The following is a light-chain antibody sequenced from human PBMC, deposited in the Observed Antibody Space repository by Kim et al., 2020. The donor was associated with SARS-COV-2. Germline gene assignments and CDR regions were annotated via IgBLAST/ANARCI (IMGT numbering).Light chain of an antibody. CDR3: AVWDDSLKQGV. J-gene: IGLJ3*02. V-gene: IGLV1-44*01. CDR2: SNN. CDR1: SSNIGSNN. Sequence: ELTQPPSASGTPGQRVTISCSGSSSNIGSNNVVWYQQLPGAAPNLLIYSNNQPPSGIPDRFSGSRSGTSASLAISGLQSGDEADYYCAVWDDSLKQGVFGGGTQLTVL.